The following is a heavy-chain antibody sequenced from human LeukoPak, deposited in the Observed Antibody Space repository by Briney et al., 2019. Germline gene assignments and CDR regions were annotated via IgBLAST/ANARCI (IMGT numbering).Heavy chain of an antibody. CDR3: AKSVTYYYDSSGYYAPAYFDY. Sequence: PGGSLRLSCAASGFTFSSYAMGWVRQAPGKGLEWVSAIGGSGGSTYYADSVKGRFTISRDNSKNTLYLQMNSLRAEDTAVYYCAKSVTYYYDSSGYYAPAYFDYWGQGTLVTVSS. V-gene: IGHV3-23*01. J-gene: IGHJ4*02. CDR1: GFTFSSYA. D-gene: IGHD3-22*01. CDR2: IGGSGGST.